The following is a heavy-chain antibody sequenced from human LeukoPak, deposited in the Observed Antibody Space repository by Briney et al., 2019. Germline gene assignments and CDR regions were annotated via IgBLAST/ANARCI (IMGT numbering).Heavy chain of an antibody. Sequence: GASVKVSCKASGYTFTGYYMHWVRQAPGQGLEWMGWINPNSGGTNYAQKFQGRVTMTRDTSNKTTYMELSRLRTDDTAVYYCSRAKPPLWVRGVTEFDSWGQGTLVTVSA. CDR2: INPNSGGT. V-gene: IGHV1-2*02. D-gene: IGHD3-10*01. CDR3: SRAKPPLWVRGVTEFDS. CDR1: GYTFTGYY. J-gene: IGHJ5*01.